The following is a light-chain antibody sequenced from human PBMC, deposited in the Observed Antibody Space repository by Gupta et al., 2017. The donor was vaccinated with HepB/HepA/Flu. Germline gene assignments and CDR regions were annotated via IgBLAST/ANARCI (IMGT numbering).Light chain of an antibody. CDR2: QAS. CDR3: QHVHSYPWR. CDR1: DHVNRW. J-gene: IGKJ1*01. Sequence: DIQMTQFPSTLSASIGDRVTITCRASDHVNRWLAWYQQKPGRAPKLLINQASKVENGVSSRFRGSGSGTEFTLTISSLQPDDFATYYCQHVHSYPWRFGQGTKVEVK. V-gene: IGKV1-5*03.